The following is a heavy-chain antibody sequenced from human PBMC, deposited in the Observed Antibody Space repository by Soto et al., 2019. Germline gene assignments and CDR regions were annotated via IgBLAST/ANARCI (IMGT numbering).Heavy chain of an antibody. V-gene: IGHV1-18*01. CDR3: ARDGTGIAVAGRSPHFDP. CDR2: INTYNGNT. D-gene: IGHD6-19*01. J-gene: IGHJ5*02. Sequence: QVQLVQSGPEVEKPGASVKVSRKASGYTFTSSGVSWVRQAPGQGLEWMGWINTYNGNTKYTKELQGRITMTTDTSTSTAYMELRSLRSDDTAVYYCARDGTGIAVAGRSPHFDPWGQGTLVTVSS. CDR1: GYTFTSSG.